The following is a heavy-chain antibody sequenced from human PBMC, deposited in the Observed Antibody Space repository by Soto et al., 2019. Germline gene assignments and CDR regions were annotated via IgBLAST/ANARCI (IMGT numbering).Heavy chain of an antibody. V-gene: IGHV5-51*01. CDR3: ARSWYSSSWEWGNWFDP. J-gene: IGHJ5*02. CDR1: GYSFTSYW. Sequence: GESLKISCKGSGYSFTSYWIGWVRQMPGKGLEWMGIIYPGDSDTRYSPSFQGQVTISADKSISTAYLQWSSLKASDTAMYYCARSWYSSSWEWGNWFDPWGQGTLVTVSS. D-gene: IGHD6-13*01. CDR2: IYPGDSDT.